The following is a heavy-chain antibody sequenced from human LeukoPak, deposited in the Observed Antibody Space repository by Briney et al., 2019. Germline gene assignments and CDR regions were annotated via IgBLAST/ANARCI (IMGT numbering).Heavy chain of an antibody. CDR2: ISYSGST. CDR3: ARVLYSNGLYGLLDY. CDR1: GGPISPYY. D-gene: IGHD6-19*01. J-gene: IGHJ4*02. V-gene: IGHV4-59*01. Sequence: SSEPLSLTCTLSGGPISPYYWRWIRQPPGKALEWLGYISYSGSTDYNPSLKSRVTLSLETPKNQISLNLNSLTARGTAVYYCARVLYSNGLYGLLDYWGQGALVTVSS.